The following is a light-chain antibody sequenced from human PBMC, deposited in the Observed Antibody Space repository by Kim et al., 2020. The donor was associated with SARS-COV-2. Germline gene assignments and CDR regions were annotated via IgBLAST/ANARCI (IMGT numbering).Light chain of an antibody. CDR3: QQNYSTPLT. CDR2: AAS. CDR1: QSISSY. V-gene: IGKV1-39*01. Sequence: DIQMTQSPSSLSASVGDRVTITCRASQSISSYLNWYQQKPGKAPKLLIYAASSLQSGVPSRFSGSGSGTDFTLTISSLQPEDFATYYCQQNYSTPLTFCGGT. J-gene: IGKJ4*01.